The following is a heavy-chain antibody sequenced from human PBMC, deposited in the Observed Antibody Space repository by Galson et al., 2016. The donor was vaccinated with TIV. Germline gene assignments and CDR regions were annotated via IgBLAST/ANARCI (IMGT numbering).Heavy chain of an antibody. CDR2: IIPMFKIA. J-gene: IGHJ3*02. CDR1: GGTFSSDA. D-gene: IGHD5-18*01. V-gene: IGHV1-69*13. CDR3: ARARGYNFENAFHI. Sequence: SVKVSCKASGGTFSSDAISWVRQAPGQGLEWMGGIIPMFKIADYAQKFQGRVTISADEFPSAAYMELSNLRFEDTAVYYCARARGYNFENAFHIWGQGTMVTVSS.